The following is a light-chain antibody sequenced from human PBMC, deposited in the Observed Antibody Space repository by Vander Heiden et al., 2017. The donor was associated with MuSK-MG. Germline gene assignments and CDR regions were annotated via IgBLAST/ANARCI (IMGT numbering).Light chain of an antibody. J-gene: IGLJ1*01. Sequence: QSITISCTGTPRDVGGYNYVSWYQQHPGKAPKLMIYDVSNRPSGVSNRFSGSKSGNTASLTISGLQAEDEADYYCSSYTSSSTYVFGTATRVIVL. CDR2: DVS. CDR1: PRDVGGYNY. V-gene: IGLV2-14*04. CDR3: SSYTSSSTYV.